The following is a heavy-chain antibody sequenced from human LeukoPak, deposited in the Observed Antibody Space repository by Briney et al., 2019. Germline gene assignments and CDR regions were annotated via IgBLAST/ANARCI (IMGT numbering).Heavy chain of an antibody. V-gene: IGHV3-33*01. D-gene: IGHD1-14*01. Sequence: QLGRSLRLSCAGSGFTFGGYGMHWFRQTPGKGLEWVAVIAYDGSRAFYADSVKGRFTISRDNSKNTMSVQMDDLRAEDTAVYYCTRYNNDHLDYWGQGTLVTVSS. CDR3: TRYNNDHLDY. CDR1: GFTFGGYG. J-gene: IGHJ4*02. CDR2: IAYDGSRA.